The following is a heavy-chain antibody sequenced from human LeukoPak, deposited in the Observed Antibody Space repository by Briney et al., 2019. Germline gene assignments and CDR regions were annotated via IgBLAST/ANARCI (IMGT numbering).Heavy chain of an antibody. V-gene: IGHV3-23*01. CDR3: AKAPRGYCSGGSCYPFDP. J-gene: IGHJ5*02. CDR2: ISGSGGST. D-gene: IGHD2-15*01. Sequence: PGGSLRLSCAASGFTFSDYYMSWVRQAPGKGLEWVSAISGSGGSTYYADSVKGRFTISRDNSKNTLYLQMNSLRAEDTAVYYCAKAPRGYCSGGSCYPFDPWGQGTWSPSPQ. CDR1: GFTFSDYY.